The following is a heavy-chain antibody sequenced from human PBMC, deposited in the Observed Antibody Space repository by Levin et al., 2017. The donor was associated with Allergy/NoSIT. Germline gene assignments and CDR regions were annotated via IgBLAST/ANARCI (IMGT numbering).Heavy chain of an antibody. J-gene: IGHJ4*02. D-gene: IGHD3-10*01. V-gene: IGHV1-2*02. CDR2: INPSTGGT. CDR1: GYTFTGYY. Sequence: GGSLRLSCKASGYTFTGYYLHWVRQAPGQGPEWMGWINPSTGGTKFALKFQGRVTMTRATTISTASMELIRLTSDDTAVYYCAKERATSLVRGIMANWGQGTLVIVSS. CDR3: AKERATSLVRGIMAN.